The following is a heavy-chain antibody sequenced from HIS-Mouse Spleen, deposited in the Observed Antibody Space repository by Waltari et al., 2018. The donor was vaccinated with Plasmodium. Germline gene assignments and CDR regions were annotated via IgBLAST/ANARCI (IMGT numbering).Heavy chain of an antibody. Sequence: QVQLQQWGAGLLKPSETLSLTCAVYGGSFSGYYWSWIRQPPGKGLEWIGEINHSGSTNSNPSLKSRVTRSVDTSKNQFSLKLSSVTAADTAVYYCARVTSSGVYWYFDLWGRGTLVTVSS. CDR1: GGSFSGYY. CDR2: INHSGST. CDR3: ARVTSSGVYWYFDL. J-gene: IGHJ2*01. D-gene: IGHD3-3*01. V-gene: IGHV4-34*01.